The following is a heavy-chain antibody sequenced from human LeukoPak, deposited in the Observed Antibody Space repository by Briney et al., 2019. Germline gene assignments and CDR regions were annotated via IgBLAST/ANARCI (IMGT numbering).Heavy chain of an antibody. CDR1: GDFISSGGYY. J-gene: IGHJ4*02. Sequence: SQTLSLTCTVSGDFISSGGYYWSWIRQHPGKGLEWIGYINYSGSTYYNPSLKSRVTISVDTSKNQFSLKLSSVTAADTAVYYCARDNYRTTRYYFDYWGQGTLVAVSS. CDR2: INYSGST. V-gene: IGHV4-31*03. CDR3: ARDNYRTTRYYFDY. D-gene: IGHD4-11*01.